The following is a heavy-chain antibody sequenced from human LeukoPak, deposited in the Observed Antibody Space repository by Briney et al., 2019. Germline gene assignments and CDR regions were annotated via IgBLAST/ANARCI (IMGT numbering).Heavy chain of an antibody. Sequence: SETLSLTCTVSGGSISSFFWSWIRQPPGKGLEWIGYIYSSGTTNYNPSLKSRVTISVDRSKNQFSLELSAVTAADRAEYYWAEGKGGMDVWGKGATVTASS. V-gene: IGHV4-59*01. CDR1: GGSISSFF. CDR3: AEGKGGMDV. CDR2: IYSSGTT. J-gene: IGHJ6*03.